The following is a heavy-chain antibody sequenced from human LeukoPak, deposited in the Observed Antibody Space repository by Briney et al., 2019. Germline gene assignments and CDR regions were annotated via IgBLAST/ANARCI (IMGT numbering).Heavy chain of an antibody. CDR1: GFAFSSNW. D-gene: IGHD7-27*01. CDR3: ATSLGPLTEY. Sequence: GGSLRLSCAASGFAFSSNWMHWVRQTPGKGLVWVSRINSGGSGTSYADSVEGRFTISRDNAKNTLYLQMNNLKGEDTAVYYCATSLGPLTEYWGQGTLVTVSS. V-gene: IGHV3-74*01. J-gene: IGHJ4*02. CDR2: INSGGSGT.